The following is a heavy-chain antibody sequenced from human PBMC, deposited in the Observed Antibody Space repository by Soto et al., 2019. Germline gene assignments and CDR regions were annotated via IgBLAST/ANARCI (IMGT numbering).Heavy chain of an antibody. CDR3: ARVLGRYYYGSGSYSRGMDV. J-gene: IGHJ6*02. V-gene: IGHV1-69*13. CDR2: IIPIFGTA. CDR1: EGTFSSYA. D-gene: IGHD3-10*01. Sequence: SVKVSCKASEGTFSSYAISWVRQAPGQGLEWMGGIIPIFGTANYAQKFQGRVTITADESTSTAYMELSSLRSEDTAVYYCARVLGRYYYGSGSYSRGMDVWGQGTTVTVSS.